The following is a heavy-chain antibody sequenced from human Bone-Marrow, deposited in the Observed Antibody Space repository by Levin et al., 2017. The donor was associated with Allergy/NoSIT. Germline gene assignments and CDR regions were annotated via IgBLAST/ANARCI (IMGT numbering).Heavy chain of an antibody. V-gene: IGHV4-59*01. CDR2: AFYSGST. J-gene: IGHJ4*02. D-gene: IGHD6-19*01. Sequence: PSETLSLTCTVSGGSISSYYWSWIRQPPGKGLEWIGYAFYSGSTNYNPSLKSRVTISVDTSKNQFSLKLSSVTAADTAVYYCARGGQWLATDYWGQGTLVTVSS. CDR1: GGSISSYY. CDR3: ARGGQWLATDY.